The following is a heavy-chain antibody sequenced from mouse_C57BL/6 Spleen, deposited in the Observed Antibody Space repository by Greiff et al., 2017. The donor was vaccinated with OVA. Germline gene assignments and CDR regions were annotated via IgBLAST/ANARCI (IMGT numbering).Heavy chain of an antibody. J-gene: IGHJ2*01. CDR2: IYPSDSET. CDR1: GYTFTSYW. Sequence: VQLQQSGAELVRPGSSVKLSCKASGYTFTSYWMDWVKQRPGQGLEWIGNIYPSDSETHYNQKFKDKATLTVDKSSSTAYMQLSSLTSEDSAVYYCATTTVPYFDYWGQGTTLTVSS. D-gene: IGHD1-1*01. CDR3: ATTTVPYFDY. V-gene: IGHV1-61*01.